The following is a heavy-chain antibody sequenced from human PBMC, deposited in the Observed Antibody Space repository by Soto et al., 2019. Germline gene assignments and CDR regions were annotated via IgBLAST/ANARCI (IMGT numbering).Heavy chain of an antibody. CDR1: GFTFSSYS. CDR3: ARVGVVPAARGFDY. J-gene: IGHJ4*02. Sequence: VGPLRLPCAAFGFTFSSYSMNRVRQAPGKGLEWVSSISSSSSYIYYADSVKGRFTISRDNAKNSLYLQMNSLRAEDTAVYYCARVGVVPAARGFDYWGQGTLVTVSS. V-gene: IGHV3-21*01. CDR2: ISSSSSYI. D-gene: IGHD2-2*01.